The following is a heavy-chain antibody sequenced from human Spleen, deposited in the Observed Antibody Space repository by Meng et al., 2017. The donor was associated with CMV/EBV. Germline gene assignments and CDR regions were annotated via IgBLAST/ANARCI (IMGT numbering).Heavy chain of an antibody. J-gene: IGHJ4*02. Sequence: ASVKVSCKASGYTFTAHYFHWVRQAPGQGLEWMGWIHPHRGDTNYAQQFQGRVTLTRDTSINTGYMELTRLTSDDTAVYYCARDRGCNNTSCSTSFDYWGQGTLVTVSS. V-gene: IGHV1-2*02. D-gene: IGHD2-2*01. CDR3: ARDRGCNNTSCSTSFDY. CDR2: IHPHRGDT. CDR1: GYTFTAHY.